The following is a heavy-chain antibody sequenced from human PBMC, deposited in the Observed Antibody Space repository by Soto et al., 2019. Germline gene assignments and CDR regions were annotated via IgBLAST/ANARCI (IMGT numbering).Heavy chain of an antibody. J-gene: IGHJ4*02. V-gene: IGHV3-21*01. CDR1: GFTFSSYS. Sequence: EVQLVESGGGLVKPGGSLRLSCAASGFTFSSYSMNWVRQAPGKGLEWVSSISSSSSYIYYADSVKGRFTISRDNAKNSLYLQMNSLRAEDTAVYYCARVQQQLVRSCFDYWGQGTLVTVSS. CDR2: ISSSSSYI. CDR3: ARVQQQLVRSCFDY. D-gene: IGHD6-13*01.